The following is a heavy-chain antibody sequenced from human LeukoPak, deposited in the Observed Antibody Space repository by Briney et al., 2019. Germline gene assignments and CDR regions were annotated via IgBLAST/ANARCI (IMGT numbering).Heavy chain of an antibody. Sequence: SETLSLTCTVSGGSISSYYWSWIRQPPGKGLEWIGYIYYSGSTNYNPSLKSRVTISVDTSKNQFSLKLSSVTAADTAVYYCARAEFRGYYDFWSGHNWFDPWGQGTLVTVSS. CDR3: ARAEFRGYYDFWSGHNWFDP. J-gene: IGHJ5*02. CDR2: IYYSGST. D-gene: IGHD3-3*01. V-gene: IGHV4-59*01. CDR1: GGSISSYY.